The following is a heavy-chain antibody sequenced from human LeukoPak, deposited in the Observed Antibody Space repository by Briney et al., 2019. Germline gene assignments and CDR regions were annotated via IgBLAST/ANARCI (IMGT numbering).Heavy chain of an antibody. CDR3: ARDSYGMDV. V-gene: IGHV3-30-3*01. J-gene: IGHJ6*02. Sequence: PGGSLRLSCAASGFTFSNFAMHWVRQAPGKGLEWVAAISYDGSTEYYTDSVKGRFTISRDNTDNTLYVEMNSLTTEDTAVYYCARDSYGMDVWGQGTTVTVSS. CDR2: ISYDGSTE. CDR1: GFTFSNFA.